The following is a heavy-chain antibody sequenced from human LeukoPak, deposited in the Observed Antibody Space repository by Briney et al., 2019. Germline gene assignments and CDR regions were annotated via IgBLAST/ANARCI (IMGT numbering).Heavy chain of an antibody. Sequence: PGGSLRLSCAASGFAFSDYYMSWIRQAPGKGLEWISYISPSGSTIYYADSVKGRFTISRDNAKNSLYLQMNSLRAEDTAVYYCARDESAYSSTWSPDYWGLGTLVTVSS. D-gene: IGHD6-6*01. CDR1: GFAFSDYY. V-gene: IGHV3-11*01. CDR3: ARDESAYSSTWSPDY. J-gene: IGHJ4*02. CDR2: ISPSGSTI.